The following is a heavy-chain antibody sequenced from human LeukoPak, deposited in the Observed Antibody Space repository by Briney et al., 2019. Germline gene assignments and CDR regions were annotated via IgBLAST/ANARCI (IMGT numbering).Heavy chain of an antibody. J-gene: IGHJ4*02. CDR1: GFTFSYFS. Sequence: GGSLRLSCVASGFTFSYFSMSWVRRAPGKGLEWVAAIIYSGDNTYYAGSVRGRFTISRDNSKNTLFLQMNSLRAEDTAIYYCAKKGYYGSGIPYFDYWGQGTLVTVSS. D-gene: IGHD3-10*01. V-gene: IGHV3-23*01. CDR2: IIYSGDNT. CDR3: AKKGYYGSGIPYFDY.